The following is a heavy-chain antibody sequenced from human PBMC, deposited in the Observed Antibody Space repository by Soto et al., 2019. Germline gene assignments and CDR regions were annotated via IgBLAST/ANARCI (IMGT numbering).Heavy chain of an antibody. J-gene: IGHJ5*02. CDR2: IGTAGDT. V-gene: IGHV3-13*01. CDR1: GFTFSSYD. Sequence: VGCLRLSCAASGFTFSSYDMHWVRQATGKGLEWVSAIGTAGDTYYPGSVKGRFTISRENAKNSLYLQMNSLRAGDTAVYYCARAVGRAAGRGLDPWGQGTLVTVSS. CDR3: ARAVGRAAGRGLDP. D-gene: IGHD6-13*01.